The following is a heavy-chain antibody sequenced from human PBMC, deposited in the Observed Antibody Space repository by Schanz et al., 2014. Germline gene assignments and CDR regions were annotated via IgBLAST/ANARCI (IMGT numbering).Heavy chain of an antibody. CDR3: ARVVVVTANWLDP. J-gene: IGHJ5*02. D-gene: IGHD2-21*02. V-gene: IGHV1-24*01. Sequence: QVQLLQSGAEVKKPGASVRLSCKASGNTITRFAMHWVRQAPGKGREWMGGFSPEDGQTFYAQNVQGRATMTEDTSTASAYMEARSLMYEDPAVYYCARVVVVTANWLDPWGQGTLVSVSS. CDR1: GNTITRFA. CDR2: FSPEDGQT.